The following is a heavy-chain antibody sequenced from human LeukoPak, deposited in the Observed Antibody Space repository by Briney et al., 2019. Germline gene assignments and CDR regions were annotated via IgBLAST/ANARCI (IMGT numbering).Heavy chain of an antibody. CDR1: GFTFSSYG. CDR2: ISYDGSNK. D-gene: IGHD3-22*01. CDR3: AKGSTTYYYDSSGNLDY. Sequence: PGRSLRLSCAASGFTFSSYGMHWVRQAPGKGLEWVAVISYDGSNKYYADSVKGRFTISRDNSKNTLYLQMNSLRAEDTAVYYCAKGSTTYYYDSSGNLDYWGQGTLVTVSS. J-gene: IGHJ4*02. V-gene: IGHV3-30*18.